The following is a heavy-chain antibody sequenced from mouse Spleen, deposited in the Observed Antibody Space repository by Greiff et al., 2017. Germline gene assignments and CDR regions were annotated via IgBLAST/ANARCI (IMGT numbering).Heavy chain of an antibody. Sequence: VQLQQPGAELVMPGASVKMSCKASGYTFTDYWMHWVKQRPGQGLEWIGAIDTSDSYTSYNQKFKGKATLTVDESSSTAYMQLSSLTSEDSAVYYCARSQGFAYWGQGTLVTVSA. J-gene: IGHJ3*01. CDR2: IDTSDSYT. V-gene: IGHV1-69*01. CDR3: ARSQGFAY. CDR1: GYTFTDYW.